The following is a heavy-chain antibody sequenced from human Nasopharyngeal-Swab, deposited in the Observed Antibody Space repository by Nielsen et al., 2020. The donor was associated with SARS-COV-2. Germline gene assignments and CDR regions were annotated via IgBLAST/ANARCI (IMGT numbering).Heavy chain of an antibody. CDR3: ARGRSSYPPGY. V-gene: IGHV3-7*03. D-gene: IGHD2-2*01. Sequence: GESLKISCVASGFTFRNYWMSWVRQAPGKGLEWVANINQDGREKYYVDSVKGRFTVTRDNVKNALFLQMNSLRAEDSAVYYCARGRSSYPPGYWGQGTQVTVSS. CDR1: GFTFRNYW. J-gene: IGHJ4*02. CDR2: INQDGREK.